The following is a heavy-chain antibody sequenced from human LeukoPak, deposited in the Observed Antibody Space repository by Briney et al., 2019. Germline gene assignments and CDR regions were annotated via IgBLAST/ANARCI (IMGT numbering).Heavy chain of an antibody. CDR2: IYTSGST. V-gene: IGHV4-61*02. CDR1: GGSISSGSYY. J-gene: IGHJ6*03. CDR3: ARDMPFEDYMDV. Sequence: SETLSPTCTVSGGSISSGSYYWSWIRQPAGKGLEWIGRIYTSGSTNYNPSLKSRVTISVDTFKNQFSLKLSSVTAADTAVYYCARDMPFEDYMDVWGKGTTVTVSS. D-gene: IGHD2-2*01.